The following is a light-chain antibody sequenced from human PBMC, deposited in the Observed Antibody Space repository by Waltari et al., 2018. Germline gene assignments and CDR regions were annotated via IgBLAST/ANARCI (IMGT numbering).Light chain of an antibody. J-gene: IGLJ2*01. V-gene: IGLV1-40*01. CDR2: GNN. CDR1: SSNIGAGSE. Sequence: QSGLTQPPSVSGAPGQRVTISCPGSSSNIGAGSEVHWYQVLPGKAPKLLIYGNNNRPSGVADRFSGSKSGTSASLAITGLQAEDEADYYCQSYDSSLRGSLFGGGTKLTVL. CDR3: QSYDSSLRGSL.